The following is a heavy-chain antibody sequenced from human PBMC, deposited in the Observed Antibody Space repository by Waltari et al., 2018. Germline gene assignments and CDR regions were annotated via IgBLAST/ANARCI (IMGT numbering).Heavy chain of an antibody. CDR2: IYHSGST. D-gene: IGHD1-1*01. CDR3: ARGLEPHYFDY. CDR1: GYSLSSGYY. J-gene: IGHJ4*02. Sequence: QVQLQESGPGLVKPSETLSLTCAVSGYSLSSGYYWGWIRQPPGKGLEWIGSIYHSGSTYYNPSLKSRVTISVDTSKNQFSLKLSSVTAADTAVYYCARGLEPHYFDYWGQGTLVTVSS. V-gene: IGHV4-38-2*01.